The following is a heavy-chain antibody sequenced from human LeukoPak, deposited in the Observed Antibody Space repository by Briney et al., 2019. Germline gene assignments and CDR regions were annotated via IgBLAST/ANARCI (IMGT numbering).Heavy chain of an antibody. Sequence: GASVKVSCKASGYTFTSYDINWVRQATGQGLEWMGWMNPNSGNTGYAQKFQGRVTMTRNTSISTAYMELSSLRSEDTAVYHCARASGAGYSYGYYYYYGMDVWGQGTTVTVSS. CDR3: ARASGAGYSYGYYYYYGMDV. J-gene: IGHJ6*02. V-gene: IGHV1-8*01. CDR2: MNPNSGNT. D-gene: IGHD5-18*01. CDR1: GYTFTSYD.